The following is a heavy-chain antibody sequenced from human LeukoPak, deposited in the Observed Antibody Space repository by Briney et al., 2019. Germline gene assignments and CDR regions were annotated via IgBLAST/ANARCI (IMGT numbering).Heavy chain of an antibody. D-gene: IGHD2-2*02. V-gene: IGHV4-38-2*02. CDR2: IYHSGST. CDR1: GYSISSGYY. CDR3: ARQPTAPPLIVVPAAIRDWFDP. J-gene: IGHJ5*02. Sequence: PSETLSLTCTVSGYSISSGYYWGWIRQPPGKGLAWIGSIYHSGSTYYNPSLKSRVTISVDTSKNQFSLKLSSVTAADTAVYYCARQPTAPPLIVVPAAIRDWFDPWGRGTLVTVSS.